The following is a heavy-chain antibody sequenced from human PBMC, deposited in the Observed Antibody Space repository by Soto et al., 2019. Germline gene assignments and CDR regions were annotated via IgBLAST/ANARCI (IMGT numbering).Heavy chain of an antibody. CDR3: ARDPTIVVVVVSTGGDS. Sequence: PLGVLRLSCAASGFMFSSYWMSWVRQAPGKGLEWVANIKQDGSEKYYVDSVKGRFTISRDNAKNSLYLQMNSLRAEDTAVYYCARDPTIVVVVVSTGGDSWGQGTLVTVSS. D-gene: IGHD2-15*01. V-gene: IGHV3-7*01. CDR2: IKQDGSEK. CDR1: GFMFSSYW. J-gene: IGHJ4*02.